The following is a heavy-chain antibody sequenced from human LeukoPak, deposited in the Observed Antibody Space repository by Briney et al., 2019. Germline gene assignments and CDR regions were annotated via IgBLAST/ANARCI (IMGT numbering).Heavy chain of an antibody. D-gene: IGHD6-6*01. J-gene: IGHJ6*02. CDR3: ARDHIIAARLVYYYYGMDV. CDR2: INPSGGST. V-gene: IGHV1-46*01. CDR1: GYTFTSYY. Sequence: ASVKVSCKASGYTFTSYYMHWVRQAPGQGLEWMGIINPSGGSTSYAQKFQGRVTMTRDTSTSTVYMELSSLRSEDTAAYYCARDHIIAARLVYYYYGMDVWGQGTTVTVSS.